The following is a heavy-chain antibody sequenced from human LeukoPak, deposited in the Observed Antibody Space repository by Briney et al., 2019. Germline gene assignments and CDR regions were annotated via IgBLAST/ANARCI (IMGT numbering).Heavy chain of an antibody. J-gene: IGHJ5*02. D-gene: IGHD6-19*01. CDR2: IYYSGST. CDR1: GGSINSSSYY. CDR3: ARLPIAVAAWFDP. Sequence: SETLSLTCTVSGGSINSSSYYWGWIRQPPGKGLEWIGSIYYSGSTYYNPSLKSRVTISVDTSKNQFSLKLSSVTAADTAVYYCARLPIAVAAWFDPWGQGTLVTVSS. V-gene: IGHV4-39*07.